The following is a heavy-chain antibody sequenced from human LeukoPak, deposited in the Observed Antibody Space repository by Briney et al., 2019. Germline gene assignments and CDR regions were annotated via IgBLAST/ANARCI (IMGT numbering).Heavy chain of an antibody. J-gene: IGHJ4*02. D-gene: IGHD3-22*01. CDR2: IYYSGST. CDR3: ARDSRSYEKSGYYHFDY. CDR1: GGSISSYY. V-gene: IGHV4-59*01. Sequence: PSETLSLTCTVSGGSISSYYWSWIRQPPGKGLEWIGYIYYSGSTNYNPSLKSRVTMSQDTSKSQFSLKLTSVTAADAAVYFCARDSRSYEKSGYYHFDYWGQGSLVAVSS.